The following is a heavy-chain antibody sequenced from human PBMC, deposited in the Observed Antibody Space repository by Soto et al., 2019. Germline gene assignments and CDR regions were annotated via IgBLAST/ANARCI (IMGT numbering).Heavy chain of an antibody. CDR1: GGSISSGGYY. Sequence: PSETLSLTCTVSGGSISSGGYYWSWIRQHPGKGLEWIGYIYYSGSTYYNPSLKSRVTISVDTSKNQFSLKLSSVTAADTAVYYCARGRWLQAIDYWGQGTLVTVSS. CDR2: IYYSGST. D-gene: IGHD5-12*01. V-gene: IGHV4-31*03. CDR3: ARGRWLQAIDY. J-gene: IGHJ4*02.